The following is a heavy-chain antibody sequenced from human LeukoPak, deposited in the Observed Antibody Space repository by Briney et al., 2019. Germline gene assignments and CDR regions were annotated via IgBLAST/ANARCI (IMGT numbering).Heavy chain of an antibody. Sequence: ASVKVSCKASGYTFTGYYMHWVRQAPGQGLEWMGWINPNSGGTNYAQKFQGRVTMTRDTSISTAYMELSRLRSDDTAVYYCARLWGSSYAIDYWGQGTLVTVSS. CDR3: ARLWGSSYAIDY. CDR1: GYTFTGYY. V-gene: IGHV1-2*02. D-gene: IGHD3-16*01. CDR2: INPNSGGT. J-gene: IGHJ4*02.